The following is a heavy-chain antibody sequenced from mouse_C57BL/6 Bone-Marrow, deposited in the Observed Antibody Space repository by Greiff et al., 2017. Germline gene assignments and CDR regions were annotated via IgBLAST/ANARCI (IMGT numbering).Heavy chain of an antibody. CDR2: IWRGGST. V-gene: IGHV2-5*01. CDR3: ANNLISFYYFYAMDY. CDR1: GFSLTSYG. Sequence: QVQLQQSGPGLVQPSQSLSITCTVSGFSLTSYGVHWVRQSPGKGLEWLGVIWRGGSTDYNAAFMSRLSITKDNSKSQVFFKMNSLQADDTAIYYCANNLISFYYFYAMDYWGQGTSVTVSS. J-gene: IGHJ4*01. D-gene: IGHD1-1*01.